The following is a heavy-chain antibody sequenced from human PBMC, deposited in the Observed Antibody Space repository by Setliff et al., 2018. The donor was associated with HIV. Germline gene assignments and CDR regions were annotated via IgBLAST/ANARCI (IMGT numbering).Heavy chain of an antibody. D-gene: IGHD3-10*01. V-gene: IGHV1-2*02. J-gene: IGHJ4*02. CDR2: INVNSGGT. Sequence: SVKVSCKASGYLFTGYYMHWVRQAPGQGLEWMGWINVNSGGTKYAQKFQGRVTMTRDTSISTAYMEGSSLRSDDTAVYYCAREGSPIYYFDYWSQGTLVTVS. CDR1: GYLFTGYY. CDR3: AREGSPIYYFDY.